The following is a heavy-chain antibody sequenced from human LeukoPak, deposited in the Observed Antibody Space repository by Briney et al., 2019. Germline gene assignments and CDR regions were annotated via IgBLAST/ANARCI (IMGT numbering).Heavy chain of an antibody. D-gene: IGHD3-3*01. CDR1: GFTFSSYA. CDR3: ARVERGPRTYYDFWSGYYPPDY. Sequence: PGGSLRLSCAASGFTFSSYAMHWVRQAPGKGLEWVAVISYDGSNKYYADSVKGRFTISRDNSKNTLYLQMNSLGAEDTAVYYCARVERGPRTYYDFWSGYYPPDYWGQGTLVTVSS. CDR2: ISYDGSNK. J-gene: IGHJ4*02. V-gene: IGHV3-30-3*01.